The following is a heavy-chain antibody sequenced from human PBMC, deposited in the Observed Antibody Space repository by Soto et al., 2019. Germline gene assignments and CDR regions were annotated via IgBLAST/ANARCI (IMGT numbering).Heavy chain of an antibody. CDR2: IIPIFGTA. CDR1: GGTFSSYA. CDR3: ARGGRDGYKYYFDY. J-gene: IGHJ4*02. V-gene: IGHV1-69*01. D-gene: IGHD5-12*01. Sequence: QVQLVQSGAEVKKPGSSVKVSCKASGGTFSSYAISWVRQAPGQGLEWMGGIIPIFGTANYAQKFQGRVTITADESTSTAYMELSSLRSEDTAVYYCARGGRDGYKYYFDYWGQGTLVTVSS.